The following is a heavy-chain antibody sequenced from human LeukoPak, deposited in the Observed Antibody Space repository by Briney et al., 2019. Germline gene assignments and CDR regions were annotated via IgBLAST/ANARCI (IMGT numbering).Heavy chain of an antibody. J-gene: IGHJ5*02. CDR1: GYTFTSYG. D-gene: IGHD1/OR15-1a*01. CDR2: ISAYNGNT. CDR3: ARARPANKLGGPHWFDP. Sequence: ASVKVSCKASGYTFTSYGISWVRQAPGQGLEWMGWISAYNGNTNYAQKLQGRVTMTTDTSTSTAYMELRSLRSDDTAVYYCARARPANKLGGPHWFDPWGQGTLVTVSS. V-gene: IGHV1-18*01.